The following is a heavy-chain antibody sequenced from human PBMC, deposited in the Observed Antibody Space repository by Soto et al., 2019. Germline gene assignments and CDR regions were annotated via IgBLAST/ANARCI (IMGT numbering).Heavy chain of an antibody. J-gene: IGHJ5*01. CDR1: GASVSSDTHY. CDR3: ERQQMEFWTWFDS. V-gene: IGHV4-39*01. CDR2: VYYSGRT. D-gene: IGHD1-1*01. Sequence: SETLSLTCTVSGASVSSDTHYWAWVRQPLGKGLEWIGCVYYSGRTYYNPSLKSRVSISIDTSKNQFSVKLTSMTAADTAIYFCERQQMEFWTWFDSWGQGTLVTVSS.